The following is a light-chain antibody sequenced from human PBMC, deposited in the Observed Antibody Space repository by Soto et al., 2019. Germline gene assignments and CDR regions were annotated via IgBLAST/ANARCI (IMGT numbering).Light chain of an antibody. CDR1: QSVNSN. CDR3: QQHEKWPLT. CDR2: RAS. Sequence: EIVMTQSPATLSVSPGERATLSCRASQSVNSNLAWYQQKPGKAPRFLIYRASTRATGIPARFSGSGSGTEFTLTISCLQSEDCAVYYCQQHEKWPLTFGGGTKVEIK. V-gene: IGKV3-15*01. J-gene: IGKJ4*01.